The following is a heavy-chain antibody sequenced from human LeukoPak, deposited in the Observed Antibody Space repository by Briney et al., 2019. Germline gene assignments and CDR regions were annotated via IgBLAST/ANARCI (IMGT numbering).Heavy chain of an antibody. V-gene: IGHV4-4*07. CDR1: GGSMSSYY. Sequence: NPSETLSLTCTVSGGSMSSYYWSWIRQPAGKGLEWIGRIYSSGNTNYNPSLKSRVTMSVDTSKNQLSLKLSSVTAADTAVYYCASVWDTADDAFDIWGQGTMVTVSS. CDR3: ASVWDTADDAFDI. J-gene: IGHJ3*02. CDR2: IYSSGNT. D-gene: IGHD5-18*01.